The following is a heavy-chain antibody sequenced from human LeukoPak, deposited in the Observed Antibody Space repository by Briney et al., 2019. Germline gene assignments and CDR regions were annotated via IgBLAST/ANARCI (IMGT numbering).Heavy chain of an antibody. CDR1: GYTFTSYG. CDR3: ARGPTYYDILTGYEFDP. J-gene: IGHJ5*02. Sequence: ASVKVSCKASGYTFTSYGSSWVRQAPGQGLEWMGWISAYNGNTNYAQKLQGRVTMTTDTSTSTAYMELRSLRSDDTAVYYCARGPTYYDILTGYEFDPWGQGTLVTVSS. D-gene: IGHD3-9*01. V-gene: IGHV1-18*01. CDR2: ISAYNGNT.